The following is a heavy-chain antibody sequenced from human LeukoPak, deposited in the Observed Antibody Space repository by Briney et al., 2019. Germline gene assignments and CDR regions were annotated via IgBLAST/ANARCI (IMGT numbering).Heavy chain of an antibody. V-gene: IGHV4-39*07. CDR3: ARVKGIAAAGTGATHFDY. CDR1: GGSISSSSYY. CDR2: IYYSGST. Sequence: KSSETLSLTCTVSGGSISSSSYYWGWIRQPPGKGLEWIGSIYYSGSTYYNPSLKSRVTISVDTSKNQFSLKLSSVTAADTAVYYCARVKGIAAAGTGATHFDYWGQGTLVTVSS. J-gene: IGHJ4*02. D-gene: IGHD6-13*01.